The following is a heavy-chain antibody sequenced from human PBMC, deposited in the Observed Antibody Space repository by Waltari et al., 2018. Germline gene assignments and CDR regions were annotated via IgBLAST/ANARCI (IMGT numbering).Heavy chain of an antibody. V-gene: IGHV3-30*02. CDR3: AKPGPADGYNSAAYFDY. CDR1: GFTFSSYG. D-gene: IGHD5-12*01. J-gene: IGHJ4*02. CDR2: IRYDGSNK. Sequence: QVQLVESGGGVVQPGGSLRLSCAASGFTFSSYGMHWVRQAPGKGLEWVAFIRYDGSNKYYADSVKGRFTISRDNSKNTLYLQMNSLRAEDTAVYYCAKPGPADGYNSAAYFDYWGQGTLVTVSS.